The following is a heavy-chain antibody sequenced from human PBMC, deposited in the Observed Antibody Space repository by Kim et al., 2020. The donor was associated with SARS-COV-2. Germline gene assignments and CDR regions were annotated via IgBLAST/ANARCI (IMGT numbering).Heavy chain of an antibody. V-gene: IGHV4-39*01. D-gene: IGHD2-2*01. CDR1: GGSISSSGYY. CDR2: VYYTGST. CDR3: ARXFRGTSIRSLGLYQLXX. Sequence: SETLSLTCTVSGGSISSSGYYWGWIRQPPGKGLEWIGSVYYTGSTYYNPSLKSRVTISVDTSKNQFSLKLSXVTAADTAVYYCARXFRGTSIRSLGLYQLXXWGQGXXVTVSS. J-gene: IGHJ4*02.